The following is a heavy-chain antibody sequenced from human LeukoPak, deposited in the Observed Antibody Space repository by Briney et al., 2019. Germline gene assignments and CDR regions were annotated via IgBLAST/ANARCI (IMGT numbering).Heavy chain of an antibody. D-gene: IGHD3-22*01. CDR2: ISSTSTTI. V-gene: IGHV3-48*04. CDR1: GFTFSDYS. Sequence: GGSLRLSCAASGFTFSDYSMEWVRQAPGKGLEWISYISSTSTTIHYAGSVKGRFTTSRDNAKNSLYLQMNSLRAEDTAVYYCARGCGLHLSPASSYYDSRCRYFDDWGQGTLVTVSS. CDR3: ARGCGLHLSPASSYYDSRCRYFDD. J-gene: IGHJ4*02.